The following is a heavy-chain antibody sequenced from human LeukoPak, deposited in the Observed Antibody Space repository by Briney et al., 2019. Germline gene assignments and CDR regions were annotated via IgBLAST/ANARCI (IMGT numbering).Heavy chain of an antibody. CDR3: ARSRAARHYWYFDL. V-gene: IGHV4-39*01. CDR2: IYYSGST. J-gene: IGHJ2*01. CDR1: GGSISSSSYY. Sequence: SETLSLTCTVSGGSISSSSYYWGWIRQPPGKGLEWIGIIYYSGSTYYNPSLKSRVTISVDTSKNQFSLKLSSVTAADTAVCYCARSRAARHYWYFDLWGRGTLVTVSS. D-gene: IGHD6-6*01.